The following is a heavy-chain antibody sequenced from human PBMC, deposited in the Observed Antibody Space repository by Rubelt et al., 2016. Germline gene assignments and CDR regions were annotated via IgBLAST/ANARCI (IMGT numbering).Heavy chain of an antibody. CDR2: IKQDGSEK. Sequence: GKGLEWVANIKQDGSEKYYVDSVKGRFTISRDNAKNSLYLQMNSLRAEDTAVYYCARDHDIVVVPAAISGGYYFDYWGQGTLVTVSS. D-gene: IGHD2-2*01. CDR3: ARDHDIVVVPAAISGGYYFDY. V-gene: IGHV3-7*01. J-gene: IGHJ4*02.